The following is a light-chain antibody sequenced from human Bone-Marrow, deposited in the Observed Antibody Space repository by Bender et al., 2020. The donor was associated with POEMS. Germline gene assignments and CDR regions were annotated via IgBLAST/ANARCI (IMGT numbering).Light chain of an antibody. CDR2: QGD. V-gene: IGLV3-1*01. J-gene: IGLJ2*01. CDR3: QVWDIDSVV. Sequence: SSDLTQPPSVSVSPGQTASITCSGDRLGDTSVCWYQQKPGQSPVLVIYQGDKRPSGIPERFSGSNSGNAATLTISVTQAMDEADYYCQVWDIDSVVFGGGTKLTVL. CDR1: RLGDTS.